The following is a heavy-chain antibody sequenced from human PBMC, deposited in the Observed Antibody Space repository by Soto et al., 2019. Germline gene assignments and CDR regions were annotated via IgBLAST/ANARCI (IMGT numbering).Heavy chain of an antibody. D-gene: IGHD3-10*01. CDR1: VFIFNNYW. J-gene: IGHJ6*02. CDR3: ARGVRNYYGTDV. CDR2: VKTDGTTA. V-gene: IGHV3-74*01. Sequence: EVQLVEAGGGLVQPGGSLSLSCAGSVFIFNNYWMHWVRQAPGKGLEWVSRVKTDGTTANYADFVKGRFTISRDNAKNTVYLQLSSLRAEDTAVYYCARGVRNYYGTDVWGQGTTVTVSS.